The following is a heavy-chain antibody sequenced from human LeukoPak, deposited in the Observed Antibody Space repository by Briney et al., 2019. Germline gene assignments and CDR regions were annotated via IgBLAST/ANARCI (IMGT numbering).Heavy chain of an antibody. Sequence: GASVKVSCKASGYTFTSYYMYWVRQAPGQGLEWMGIINPSGGSTSYAQKFQGRVTMTRDTSTSTVYMELSSLRSEDTAVYYCARDQALYYYYYGMDVWGQGTTVTVSS. CDR1: GYTFTSYY. CDR3: ARDQALYYYYYGMDV. J-gene: IGHJ6*02. CDR2: INPSGGST. V-gene: IGHV1-46*01.